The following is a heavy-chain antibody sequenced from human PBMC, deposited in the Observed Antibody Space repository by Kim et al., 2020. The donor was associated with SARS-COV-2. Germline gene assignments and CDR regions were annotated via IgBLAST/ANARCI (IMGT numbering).Heavy chain of an antibody. D-gene: IGHD3-10*01. CDR1: GFTFDDYT. V-gene: IGHV3-43*01. J-gene: IGHJ6*02. Sequence: GGSLRLSCAASGFTFDDYTMHWVRQAPGKGLEWVSLISWDGGSTYYADSVKGRFTISRDNSKNSLYLQMNSLRTEDTALYYCATRITMVRGVMCGGMDVWGQGTTVTVSS. CDR2: ISWDGGST. CDR3: ATRITMVRGVMCGGMDV.